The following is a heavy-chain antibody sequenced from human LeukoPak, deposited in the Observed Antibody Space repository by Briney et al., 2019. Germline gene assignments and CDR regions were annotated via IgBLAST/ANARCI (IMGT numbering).Heavy chain of an antibody. Sequence: GGSLRLSCAASGFTFGSYSMNWVRQAPGKGLEWVSSISSSSSYIYYADSVKGRFTISRDNAKNSLYLQMNSLRAEDTAVYYCAGLDSSGWYRWGQGTLVTVSS. D-gene: IGHD6-19*01. J-gene: IGHJ4*02. CDR2: ISSSSSYI. CDR1: GFTFGSYS. CDR3: AGLDSSGWYR. V-gene: IGHV3-21*01.